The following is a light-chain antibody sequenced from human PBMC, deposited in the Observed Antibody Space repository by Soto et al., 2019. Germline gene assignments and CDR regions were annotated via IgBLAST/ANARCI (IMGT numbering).Light chain of an antibody. V-gene: IGKV3-11*01. CDR1: QTVSSF. CDR3: QQRSNWPPL. J-gene: IGKJ3*01. Sequence: EIVLTQSPATLSLSPGERATLSCRASQTVSSFLAWYQQKPGQAPRLLIYDASNRATGIPARFSGSGSGTDFPLTISSREPEDFAVYYCQQRSNWPPLFGPGTKVDIK. CDR2: DAS.